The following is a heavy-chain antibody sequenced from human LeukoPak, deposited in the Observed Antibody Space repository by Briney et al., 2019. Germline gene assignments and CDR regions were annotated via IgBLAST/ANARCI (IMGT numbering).Heavy chain of an antibody. CDR3: TRASGGSLRD. V-gene: IGHV3-49*04. CDR2: IRSKAYGGTT. Sequence: GGSLRLSCTASGFTFGDYAMSWVRQAPGKGLEWVGFIRSKAYGGTTEYAASVKGGFTISRDDSKSIAYLQMNSLKTEDTAVYYCTRASGGSLRDWGQGTLVTVSS. D-gene: IGHD2-15*01. CDR1: GFTFGDYA. J-gene: IGHJ4*02.